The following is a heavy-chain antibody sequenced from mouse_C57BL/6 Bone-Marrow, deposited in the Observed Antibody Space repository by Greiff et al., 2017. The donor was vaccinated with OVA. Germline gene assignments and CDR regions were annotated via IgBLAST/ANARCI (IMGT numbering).Heavy chain of an antibody. D-gene: IGHD1-1*01. CDR1: GFTFSDAW. CDR3: TAITTVEMDYAMDY. V-gene: IGHV6-6*01. CDR2: IRNKANNHAT. J-gene: IGHJ4*01. Sequence: EVQGVESGGGLVQPGGSMKLSCAASGFTFSDAWMDWVRQSPEKGLEWVAEIRNKANNHATYYAESVKGRFTISRDASKSSVYLQMNSLRAEDTGIYYCTAITTVEMDYAMDYWGQGTSVTVSS.